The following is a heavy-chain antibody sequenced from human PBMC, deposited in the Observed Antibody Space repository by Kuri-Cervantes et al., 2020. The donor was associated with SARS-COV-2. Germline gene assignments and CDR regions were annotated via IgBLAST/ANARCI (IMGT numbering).Heavy chain of an antibody. V-gene: IGHV1-69*13. CDR3: ARSYDFWSGPSGSAFDI. D-gene: IGHD3-3*01. Sequence: SVKVSCKASGGTFSSYAISWVRQAPGQGLEWMGWIIPNFGTANYAQKFQGRVTITADESTSTAYMELSSLRSEDTAVYYCARSYDFWSGPSGSAFDIWGQGTMVTVSS. J-gene: IGHJ3*02. CDR2: IIPNFGTA. CDR1: GGTFSSYA.